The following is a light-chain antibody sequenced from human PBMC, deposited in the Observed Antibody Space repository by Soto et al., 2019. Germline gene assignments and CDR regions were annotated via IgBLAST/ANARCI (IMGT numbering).Light chain of an antibody. CDR1: SSNIGAGYD. CDR3: QSYDSSLSGHVV. J-gene: IGLJ2*01. V-gene: IGLV1-40*01. CDR2: GDT. Sequence: QSVLTQPPSVSGAPGQRVTISCTGSSSNIGAGYDVHWYQHLPGTGPKLLIYGDTNRPSGVPDRFSGSKSGTSPSLAITGLQSEDEADYYCQSYDSSLSGHVVFGGGTKLTVL.